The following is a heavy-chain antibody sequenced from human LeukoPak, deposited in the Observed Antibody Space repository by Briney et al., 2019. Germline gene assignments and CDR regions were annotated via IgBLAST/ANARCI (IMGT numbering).Heavy chain of an antibody. CDR1: GFTFSSYE. D-gene: IGHD6-19*01. J-gene: IGHJ3*02. Sequence: PGGSLRLSCAASGFTFSSYEMNWVRQAPGKGLEWVSYISTSGSSKHYADSVKGRLTISRDNAKNSLYPQMNSLRGDDTAVYYCARCRYTSGWLDAFDIWGQGTMVTVSS. CDR3: ARCRYTSGWLDAFDI. CDR2: ISTSGSSK. V-gene: IGHV3-48*03.